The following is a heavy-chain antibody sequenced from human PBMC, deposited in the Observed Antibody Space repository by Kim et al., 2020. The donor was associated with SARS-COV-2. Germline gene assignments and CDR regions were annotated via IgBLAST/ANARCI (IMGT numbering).Heavy chain of an antibody. D-gene: IGHD3-3*01. V-gene: IGHV4-31*02. J-gene: IGHJ3*02. Sequence: SLQSRVTISVDTSKKQFSLKLSSVTAADTAVYYCARGDTIFGVVINAFDIWGQGTMVTVSS. CDR3: ARGDTIFGVVINAFDI.